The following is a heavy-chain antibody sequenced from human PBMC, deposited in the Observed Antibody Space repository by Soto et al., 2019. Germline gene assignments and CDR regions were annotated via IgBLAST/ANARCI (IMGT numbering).Heavy chain of an antibody. D-gene: IGHD6-13*01. J-gene: IGHJ4*02. V-gene: IGHV3-23*01. CDR1: GLTFSSFA. Sequence: EVQLLESGGGLVQPGGSLRLSCAASGLTFSSFAMSWVRQAPGKGLEWVSAIDTSGGGTYYADSVKGRFTISRDNSKNTLYIKMNSLGAEDTAVYYAVKSSRTLGDSWGQGTLVTVSS. CDR2: IDTSGGGT. CDR3: VKSSRTLGDS.